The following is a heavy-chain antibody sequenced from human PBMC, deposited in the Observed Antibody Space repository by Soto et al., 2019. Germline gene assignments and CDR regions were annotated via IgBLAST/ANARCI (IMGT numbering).Heavy chain of an antibody. CDR1: GYSFTSYW. D-gene: IGHD4-17*01. CDR2: IYPGDSDT. CDR3: ARIYGDYGDFFDAFDI. V-gene: IGHV5-51*01. Sequence: GESLKISCKGSGYSFTSYWFGWVRQMPGKGLEWMGIIYPGDSDTRYSPSFQGQVTISADKSISTAYLQWSSLKASDTAMYYCARIYGDYGDFFDAFDIWGQGTMVTVSS. J-gene: IGHJ3*02.